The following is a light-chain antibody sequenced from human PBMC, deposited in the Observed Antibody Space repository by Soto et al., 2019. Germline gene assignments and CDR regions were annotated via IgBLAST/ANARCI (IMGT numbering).Light chain of an antibody. CDR1: QSVDGY. J-gene: IGKJ3*01. CDR2: DAY. Sequence: EIVLTQSPATLSVSPGERATLSCRASQSVDGYVAWYQQKVGQAPRLLIYDAYSRATGVGARFTGSGSATDFSLTITSLEPEDFAVYYCQQRAKWPSTFGPGTKVDIK. CDR3: QQRAKWPST. V-gene: IGKV3-11*01.